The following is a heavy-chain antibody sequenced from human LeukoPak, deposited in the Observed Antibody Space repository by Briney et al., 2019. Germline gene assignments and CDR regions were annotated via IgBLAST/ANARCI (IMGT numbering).Heavy chain of an antibody. CDR3: AKDLEGGWASVNDY. CDR1: GFTFSSYA. CDR2: ISSNGGST. D-gene: IGHD6-19*01. Sequence: PGGSLRLSCAASGFTFSSYAMHWVRQAPGKGLEYVSAISSNGGSTYYANSVKGRFTISRGNSKNTLYLQMGSLRAEDTAVYYCAKDLEGGWASVNDYWGQGTLVTVSS. J-gene: IGHJ4*02. V-gene: IGHV3-64*01.